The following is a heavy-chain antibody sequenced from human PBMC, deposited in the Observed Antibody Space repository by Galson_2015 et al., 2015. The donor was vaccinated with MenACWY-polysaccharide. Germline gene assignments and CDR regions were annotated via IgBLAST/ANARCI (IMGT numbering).Heavy chain of an antibody. V-gene: IGHV1-3*01. D-gene: IGHD6-19*01. J-gene: IGHJ4*02. CDR3: ARDSENLDY. CDR1: GYIFTNYA. CDR2: ISAGNGRT. Sequence: SVKVSCKASGYIFTNYAMHWVRQAPGQSFEWMGWISAGNGRTEYSQKFKGRVTITRDTSASTAYMEVSSLRSEDMAVYYCARDSENLDYWGQGTLVTVSS.